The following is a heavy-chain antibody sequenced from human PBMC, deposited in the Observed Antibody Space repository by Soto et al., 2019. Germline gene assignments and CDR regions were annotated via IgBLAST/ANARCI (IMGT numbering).Heavy chain of an antibody. J-gene: IGHJ5*02. Sequence: QVQLVQSGAEVKKPGSSVKVSCKASGGTFSSYAISWVRQAPGQGLEWMGGIIPIFGTANYAQNFQGRVTNSADESTSTAYMELSSLRSEDTAVYYCARGDLPAAIRGWFDPWGHGTLVTVSS. D-gene: IGHD2-2*02. CDR3: ARGDLPAAIRGWFDP. CDR1: GGTFSSYA. V-gene: IGHV1-69*01. CDR2: IIPIFGTA.